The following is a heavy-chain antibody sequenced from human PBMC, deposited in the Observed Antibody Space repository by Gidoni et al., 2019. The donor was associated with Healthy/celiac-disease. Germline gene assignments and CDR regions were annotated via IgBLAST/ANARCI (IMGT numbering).Heavy chain of an antibody. CDR2: ISGSGGST. V-gene: IGHV3-23*01. Sequence: EVQLLESGGGLVQPGGSLRLSCAASGFTFSSYAMSWVRQAPGKGLEWVSAISGSGGSTYYADSVKGRFTISRDNSKNTLYLQMNSLRAEDTAVYYCAKDRETYCGGDCRPEYFQHWGQGTLVTVSS. J-gene: IGHJ1*01. D-gene: IGHD2-21*02. CDR1: GFTFSSYA. CDR3: AKDRETYCGGDCRPEYFQH.